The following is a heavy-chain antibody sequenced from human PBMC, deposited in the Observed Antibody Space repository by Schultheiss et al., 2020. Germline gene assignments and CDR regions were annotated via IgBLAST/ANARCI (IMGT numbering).Heavy chain of an antibody. CDR1: GGSISSGDYY. Sequence: SETLSLTCTVSGGSISSGDYYWSWIRQHPGKGLEWIGYIYYSGSTYYNPSLKSRVTISVDTSKNQFSLKLSSVTAADTAVYYCAREPYYDFWSGYSPGRWFDPWGQGTLVTVSS. J-gene: IGHJ5*02. V-gene: IGHV4-31*03. D-gene: IGHD3-3*01. CDR3: AREPYYDFWSGYSPGRWFDP. CDR2: IYYSGST.